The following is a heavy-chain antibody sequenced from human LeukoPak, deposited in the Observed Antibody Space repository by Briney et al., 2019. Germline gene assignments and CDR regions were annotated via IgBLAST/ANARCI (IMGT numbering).Heavy chain of an antibody. CDR1: GFIFGSHR. CDR3: ASEEWLLNNSDY. Sequence: GGSLRLTCSSSGFIFGSHRMSWVRQAPGKGLEWVANIGQDGSGTFYADSLRGRFTISRDNAKNSLYLQMNNLRAEDTAVYYCASEEWLLNNSDYWGQGTLVTVSS. CDR2: IGQDGSGT. V-gene: IGHV3-7*01. D-gene: IGHD3-3*01. J-gene: IGHJ4*02.